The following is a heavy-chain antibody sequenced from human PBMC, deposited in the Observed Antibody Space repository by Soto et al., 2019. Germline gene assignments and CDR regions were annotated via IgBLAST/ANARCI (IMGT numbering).Heavy chain of an antibody. Sequence: QVQLVQSGAEVKKPGASVKVSCKASGYTFTSYYMHWVRQAPGQGLEWMGIINPSGGSTSYAQKFQGRVTMTRDTSTSTVYMELSSLRSEDTAVYYCARDGVMTAIPESYYFDYWGQGTLVTVSS. CDR1: GYTFTSYY. CDR2: INPSGGST. J-gene: IGHJ4*02. V-gene: IGHV1-46*01. D-gene: IGHD2-21*02. CDR3: ARDGVMTAIPESYYFDY.